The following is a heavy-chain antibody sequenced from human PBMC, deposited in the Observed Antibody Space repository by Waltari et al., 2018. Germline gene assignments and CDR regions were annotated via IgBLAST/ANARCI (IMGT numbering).Heavy chain of an antibody. V-gene: IGHV4-59*11. CDR3: ARHSTILSNFDY. CDR2: VDSTGST. D-gene: IGHD6-13*01. Sequence: QVQLQESGPGLVKPSETLSLTCPAPGGHSRSPYRSWVRQPPGKGLAWIGYVDSTGSTSYTPSLKSRVAISVDTSKNQLSLKLSSVTAADTAVYHCARHSTILSNFDYWGQGILVTVSS. J-gene: IGHJ4*02. CDR1: GGHSRSPY.